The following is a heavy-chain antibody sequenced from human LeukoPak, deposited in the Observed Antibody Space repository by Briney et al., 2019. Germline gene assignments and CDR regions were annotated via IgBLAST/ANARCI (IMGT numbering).Heavy chain of an antibody. CDR3: ARVVVDITRYFAP. D-gene: IGHD2-15*01. J-gene: IGHJ5*02. CDR1: GDSLSSSRYS. V-gene: IGHV4-30-2*01. CDR2: IYHGGST. Sequence: SETLSLTCAVSGDSLSSSRYSWSWLRQPPGKGLEWIGYIYHGGSTHYNPSLESRVTLSVDRSKKQFSLKLTSATAADTAVHYCARVVVDITRYFAPWGQGTLVTVSS.